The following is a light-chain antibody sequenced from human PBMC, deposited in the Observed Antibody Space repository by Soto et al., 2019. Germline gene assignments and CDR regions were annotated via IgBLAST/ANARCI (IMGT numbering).Light chain of an antibody. CDR1: QSVSRH. CDR2: DAS. V-gene: IGKV3-11*01. J-gene: IGKJ4*01. CDR3: QQYGSSPFT. Sequence: EIVLTQSPATLSLSPGERATLSCRASQSVSRHLAWYQQKPGQAPRLLIYDASNRATGIPARFSGSGSGTDFTLTISSLEPEDFAVYYCQQYGSSPFTFGGGTKVDIK.